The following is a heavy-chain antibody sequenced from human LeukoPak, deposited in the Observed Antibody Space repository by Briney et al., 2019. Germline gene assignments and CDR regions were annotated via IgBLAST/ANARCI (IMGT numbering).Heavy chain of an antibody. V-gene: IGHV4-59*01. CDR2: IYYSGIT. CDR1: GGSMNSYY. CDR3: ARGGGRFDY. J-gene: IGHJ4*02. Sequence: PSETLSLTCTVSGGSMNSYYWSWIPQPPGKGLEWIGYIYYSGITNYNPSLKSRVTISVDTSKNQFSLKLSSVTAADTAVYYCARGGGRFDYWGQGTLVTVSS. D-gene: IGHD1-26*01.